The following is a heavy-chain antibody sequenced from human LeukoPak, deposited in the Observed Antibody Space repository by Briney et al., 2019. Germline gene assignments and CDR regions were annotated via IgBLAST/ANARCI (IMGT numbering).Heavy chain of an antibody. CDR2: TSHDGSSK. Sequence: GGSLRLSCAASGFSFRNYGMHWVRQAPGKGLQWVAVTSHDGSSKYYADSVKGRFTISRDNSKNTLYLQMNSLRTEDTAVYYCVKDWGSYFASGSSYFDYWGQGILVTVSS. V-gene: IGHV3-30*18. J-gene: IGHJ4*02. D-gene: IGHD3-10*01. CDR3: VKDWGSYFASGSSYFDY. CDR1: GFSFRNYG.